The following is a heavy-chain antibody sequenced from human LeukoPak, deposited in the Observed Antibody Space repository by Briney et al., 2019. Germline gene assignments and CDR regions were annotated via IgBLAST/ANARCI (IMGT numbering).Heavy chain of an antibody. V-gene: IGHV3-11*01. Sequence: PGGSLRLSCAASGFTFSDYYMSWIRQAPGKGLEWVSYISSSGSTIYYADSVKGRFTISRDNAKNALYLQMNSLRAEDTAVYYCARDRCNDGRCVNDYWGQGTLVTVSS. CDR3: ARDRCNDGRCVNDY. CDR2: ISSSGSTI. J-gene: IGHJ4*02. CDR1: GFTFSDYY. D-gene: IGHD2-15*01.